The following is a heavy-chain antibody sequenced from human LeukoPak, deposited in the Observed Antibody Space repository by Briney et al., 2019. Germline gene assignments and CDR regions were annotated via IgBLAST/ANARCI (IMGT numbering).Heavy chain of an antibody. CDR2: ISGRGETI. D-gene: IGHD2-15*01. Sequence: GGSLRLSCAASGFTFSNHNMDWVRQAPGKGLEWISYISGRGETIFYADSVQGRFTISRDNAKNSIYLQMNGLTAEDTAVYYCARTYGSGSLDYGGQGTLVTVSS. CDR3: ARTYGSGSLDY. CDR1: GFTFSNHN. V-gene: IGHV3-48*01. J-gene: IGHJ4*02.